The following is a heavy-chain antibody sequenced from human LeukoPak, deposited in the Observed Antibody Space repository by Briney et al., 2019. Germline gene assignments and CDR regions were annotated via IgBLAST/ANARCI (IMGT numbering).Heavy chain of an antibody. D-gene: IGHD3-22*01. CDR1: GYTLTGYY. V-gene: IGHV1-2*02. CDR2: INPNSGGT. J-gene: IGHJ4*02. CDR3: ARAAMKGYYYDSSGNDY. Sequence: ASVKVSCKASGYTLTGYYMHWVRQAPGQGLEWMGWINPNSGGTNYAQKFQGRVTMTRDTSISTAYMELSRLRSDDTAVYYCARAAMKGYYYDSSGNDYWGQGTLVTVSS.